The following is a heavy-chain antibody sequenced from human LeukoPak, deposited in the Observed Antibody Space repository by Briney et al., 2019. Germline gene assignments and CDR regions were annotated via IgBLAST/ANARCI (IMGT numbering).Heavy chain of an antibody. J-gene: IGHJ4*02. CDR1: GFTFSSYS. Sequence: GGSLRLSCAASGFTFSSYSMNWVRQAPGKGLEWVSYISSSSSTIYYADSVKGRFTTSRDNAKNSLYLQMNSLRAEDTAVYYCARAHYYDSSGYDYWGQGTLVTVSS. V-gene: IGHV3-48*01. CDR2: ISSSSSTI. CDR3: ARAHYYDSSGYDY. D-gene: IGHD3-22*01.